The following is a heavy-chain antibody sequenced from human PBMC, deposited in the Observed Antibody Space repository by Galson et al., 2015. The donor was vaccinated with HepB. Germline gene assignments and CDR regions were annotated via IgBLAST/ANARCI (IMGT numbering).Heavy chain of an antibody. J-gene: IGHJ3*02. CDR2: MDPNSGNT. V-gene: IGHV1-8*01. D-gene: IGHD4/OR15-4a*01. CDR1: GFSFSNYD. Sequence: SVKVSCKASGFSFSNYDITWVRQATGQGPEWLGWMDPNSGNTGYAQKFQGRITMTRDISINTAYMELRSLRSEDTALYYCARDRVIYVAVSGGAFDIWGLGTMVIVSS. CDR3: ARDRVIYVAVSGGAFDI.